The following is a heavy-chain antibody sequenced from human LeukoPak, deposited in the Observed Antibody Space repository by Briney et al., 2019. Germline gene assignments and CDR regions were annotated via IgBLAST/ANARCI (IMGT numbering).Heavy chain of an antibody. V-gene: IGHV1-69*05. D-gene: IGHD2-2*01. Sequence: SVKVSCKASGGTFSSYAISWVRQAPGQGLESMGGIIPIFGTANYAQKFQGRVTITTDESTSTPYMELSSLRSEDTAVYYRARVVSRSSTSWGYMDVWGKGSTVTVSS. CDR1: GGTFSSYA. CDR2: IIPIFGTA. CDR3: ARVVSRSSTSWGYMDV. J-gene: IGHJ6*03.